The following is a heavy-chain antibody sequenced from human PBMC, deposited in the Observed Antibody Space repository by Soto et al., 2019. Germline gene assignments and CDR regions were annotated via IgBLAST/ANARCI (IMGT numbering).Heavy chain of an antibody. Sequence: GGSLRLSCAASGFTFSSYGMHWVRQAPGKGLEWVAVIWYDGSNKYYADSVKGRFTISRDNSKNTLYLQMNSLRAEDTAVYYCARVLNTDSSSWYGWVYYYYGMDVWGQGTTVTVSS. CDR1: GFTFSSYG. D-gene: IGHD6-13*01. J-gene: IGHJ6*02. CDR3: ARVLNTDSSSWYGWVYYYYGMDV. V-gene: IGHV3-33*01. CDR2: IWYDGSNK.